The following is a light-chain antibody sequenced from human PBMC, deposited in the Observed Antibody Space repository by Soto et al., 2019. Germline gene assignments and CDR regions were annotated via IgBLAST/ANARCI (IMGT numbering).Light chain of an antibody. J-gene: IGLJ2*01. V-gene: IGLV4-69*01. CDR1: SGHSSYA. CDR3: QTWGTGVV. CDR2: LNSDGSH. Sequence: QSVLTQSPSASASLGASVKLTCTLSSGHSSYAIAWHQQQPEKGPRYLMKLNSDGSHSKGDAIPDRFSGSSSGAERYLTVSRLQSEDEADYYCQTWGTGVVFGGGTKVTVL.